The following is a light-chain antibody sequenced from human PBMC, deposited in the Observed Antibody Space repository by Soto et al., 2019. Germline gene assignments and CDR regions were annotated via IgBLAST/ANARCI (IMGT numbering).Light chain of an antibody. CDR2: IAS. V-gene: IGKV1-9*01. CDR1: QGIRSY. Sequence: IQFTQSPSSLSASVLDTVAITFRASQGIRSYLAWYQQKPGEAPKLLISIASILQSGVPSRFSGSGSGTDFVLTISSLQPEDSATYYCQQLDSRPITFGQGTRLEIK. CDR3: QQLDSRPIT. J-gene: IGKJ5*01.